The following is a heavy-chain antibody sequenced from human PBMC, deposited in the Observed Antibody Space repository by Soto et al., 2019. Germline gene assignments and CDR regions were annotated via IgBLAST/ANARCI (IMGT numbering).Heavy chain of an antibody. V-gene: IGHV6-1*01. CDR1: GNSVSSSSAA. CDR3: ARDGYYGSGTDAFDI. D-gene: IGHD3-10*01. Sequence: QTLSLTCAISGNSVSSSSAAWNWIRQSLSRGLEGLGRTYYRSKWYNDYAVSVKSRITINPDTSKNQFSLQLNSVTPEDTSVYYCARDGYYGSGTDAFDIWGQGTMVTVSS. CDR2: TYYRSKWYN. J-gene: IGHJ3*02.